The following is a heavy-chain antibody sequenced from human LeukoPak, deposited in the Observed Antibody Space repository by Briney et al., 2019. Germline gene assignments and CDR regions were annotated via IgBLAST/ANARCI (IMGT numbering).Heavy chain of an antibody. CDR2: ITGSGLRT. V-gene: IGHV3-23*01. J-gene: IGHJ4*02. D-gene: IGHD6-13*01. CDR3: AKDDSSSWYATLGY. CDR1: GFTFSNYA. Sequence: PGGSLRLSCAASGFTFSNYAMHWVRQAPGKGLEWVSGITGSGLRTYYGDSVKGRFTIYRDNSKNTLYLQMNSLGAEDTAVYYCAKDDSSSWYATLGYWGQGTLVTVSS.